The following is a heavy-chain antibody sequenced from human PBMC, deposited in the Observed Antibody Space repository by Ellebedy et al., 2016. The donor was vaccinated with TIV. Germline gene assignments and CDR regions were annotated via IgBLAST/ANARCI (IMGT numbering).Heavy chain of an antibody. CDR3: AKDMSVAVRSGADYGMDV. J-gene: IGHJ6*02. Sequence: GESLKISCVVSGFTFSTYWMSWVRQVPGKGLEWVANINPDGSDKHYVDSVKGRFTISRDNAKNSLYLQMNSLRAEDTALYYCAKDMSVAVRSGADYGMDVWGQGTTVTVSS. CDR2: INPDGSDK. CDR1: GFTFSTYW. D-gene: IGHD6-19*01. V-gene: IGHV3-7*03.